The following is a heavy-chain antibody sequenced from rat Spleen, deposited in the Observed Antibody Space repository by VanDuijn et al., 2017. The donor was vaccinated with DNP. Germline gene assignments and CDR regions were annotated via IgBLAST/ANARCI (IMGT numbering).Heavy chain of an antibody. CDR1: GFTFSDYA. D-gene: IGHD1-6*01. CDR3: ATHQYYGYRRDYFDY. Sequence: EVQLVESGGGLVQPGRSLKLSCAASGFTFSDYAMAWVRQSPMKGLEWVATIIYDGSSPYYRDSVRGRFTISRDNAENTLYLQMDRLRSEDTATYYCATHQYYGYRRDYFDYWGQGVMVTVSS. J-gene: IGHJ2*01. V-gene: IGHV5-7*01. CDR2: IIYDGSSP.